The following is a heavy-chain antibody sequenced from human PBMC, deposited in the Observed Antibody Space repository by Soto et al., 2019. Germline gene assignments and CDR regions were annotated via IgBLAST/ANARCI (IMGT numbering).Heavy chain of an antibody. CDR1: GGSISNSNYY. Sequence: SETLSLTCTVSGGSISNSNYYWGWIRQSPGKGLEWIGNIYYSGSTYYNPSLKSRVTISVDTSKNQLSLKLRSVTAADTALYYCARDRGSRVYNGDFDYWGQGTLVTVSS. V-gene: IGHV4-39*02. CDR3: ARDRGSRVYNGDFDY. CDR2: IYYSGST. J-gene: IGHJ4*02. D-gene: IGHD3-10*01.